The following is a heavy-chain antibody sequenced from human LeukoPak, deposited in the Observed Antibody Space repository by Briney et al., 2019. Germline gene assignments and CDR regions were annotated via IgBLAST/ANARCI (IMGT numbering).Heavy chain of an antibody. CDR1: GFTFSYYA. Sequence: GGSLRLSCVASGFTFSYYAMSWVRQAPGKGLEWVADISGGGGSTNYADSVKGRFAISRDNSENTLYLQMNSLRGEDTAVYYCARDPGGSSGNWFDPWGQGTLVTVSS. J-gene: IGHJ5*02. CDR3: ARDPGGSSGNWFDP. V-gene: IGHV3-23*01. CDR2: ISGGGGST. D-gene: IGHD3-10*01.